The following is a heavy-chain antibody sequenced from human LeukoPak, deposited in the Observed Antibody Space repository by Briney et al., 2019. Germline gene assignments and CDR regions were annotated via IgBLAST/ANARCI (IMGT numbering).Heavy chain of an antibody. D-gene: IGHD3-3*01. CDR3: ARDRSTPRDFWSGYSNYYYYYGMDV. CDR2: INAGNGNT. J-gene: IGHJ6*02. Sequence: ASVKVSCKASGCSLIDCNMHWVRQAPGQRREWMGWINAGNGNTKYSQKFQGRVTITRDTSASTAYMELSSLRSEDTAVYYCARDRSTPRDFWSGYSNYYYYYGMDVWGQGTTVTVSS. V-gene: IGHV1-3*01. CDR1: GCSLIDCN.